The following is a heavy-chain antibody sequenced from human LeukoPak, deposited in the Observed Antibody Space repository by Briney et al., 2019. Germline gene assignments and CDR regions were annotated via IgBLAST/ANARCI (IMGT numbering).Heavy chain of an antibody. CDR2: ISGSGGST. CDR3: AKPSAYNWFDP. CDR1: GVTFRSYA. Sequence: GGSLRLSCVGSGVTFRSYAMSWVRQAPGKGLEWVSTISGSGGSTYYADSVKGRFTISRDNSKNTLYLQMNSLRAEDTAVYYCAKPSAYNWFDPWGQGTLVTVSS. V-gene: IGHV3-23*01. J-gene: IGHJ5*02.